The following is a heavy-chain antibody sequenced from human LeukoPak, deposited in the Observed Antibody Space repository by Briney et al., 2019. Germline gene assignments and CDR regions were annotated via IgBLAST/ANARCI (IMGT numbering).Heavy chain of an antibody. J-gene: IGHJ2*01. CDR2: LYSGSST. CDR1: GFTVSTNY. D-gene: IGHD3-3*02. Sequence: GGPLRLSCAASGFTVSTNYMNWVRQAPGKGLEWVSILYSGSSTYYADSVEGRFTISRDSSKNTLFLQMNDLRAEDTAVYYCARVGDHFHWYLDLWGRGTLVTVSS. V-gene: IGHV3-53*01. CDR3: ARVGDHFHWYLDL.